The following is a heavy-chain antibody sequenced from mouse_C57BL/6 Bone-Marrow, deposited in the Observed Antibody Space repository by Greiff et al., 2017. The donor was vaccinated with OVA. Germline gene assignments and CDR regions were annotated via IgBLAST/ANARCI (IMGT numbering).Heavy chain of an antibody. CDR2: INPNNGGT. Sequence: EVKLKQSGPELVKPGASVKISCKASGYTFTDYYMNWVKQSHGKSLEWIGDINPNNGGTSYNQKFKGKATLTVDKSSSTAYMELRSLTSEDSAVYYCARRDYWGQGTTLTVSS. J-gene: IGHJ2*01. CDR3: ARRDY. V-gene: IGHV1-26*01. CDR1: GYTFTDYY.